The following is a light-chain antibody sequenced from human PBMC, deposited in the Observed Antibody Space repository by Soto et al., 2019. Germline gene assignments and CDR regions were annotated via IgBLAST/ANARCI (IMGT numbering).Light chain of an antibody. J-gene: IGKJ1*01. Sequence: ENVLTQSPGTLSLSPGERATLSCRASQSVSSSYLAWYQHKPGQAPRFLIYGASTRATGIPDRFSGSGSGTDFTLTISRLEPEDFAVYYCQQYATSPTTFGQGTKWIS. CDR1: QSVSSSY. CDR3: QQYATSPTT. CDR2: GAS. V-gene: IGKV3-20*01.